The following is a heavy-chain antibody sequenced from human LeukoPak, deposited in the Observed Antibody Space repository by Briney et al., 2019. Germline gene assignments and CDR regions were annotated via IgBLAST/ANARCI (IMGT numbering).Heavy chain of an antibody. CDR2: ISAYNGNT. Sequence: ASVKVSCKASGYTFTSYGISWVRQAPGQGLEWMGWISAYNGNTNYAQKLQGRVTMTTDTSTSTAYMELRSLRSDDTAVYYCARGDYDFWSGYSTTFDYWGQGTLVTVSS. CDR1: GYTFTSYG. D-gene: IGHD3-3*01. CDR3: ARGDYDFWSGYSTTFDY. V-gene: IGHV1-18*01. J-gene: IGHJ4*02.